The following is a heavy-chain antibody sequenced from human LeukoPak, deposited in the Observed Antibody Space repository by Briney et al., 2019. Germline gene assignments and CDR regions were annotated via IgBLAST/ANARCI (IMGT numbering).Heavy chain of an antibody. D-gene: IGHD2-2*01. V-gene: IGHV3-11*06. CDR1: GFPLSDYY. CDR3: ARGDCSSTNCYGYYYYYGMDV. J-gene: IGHJ6*02. Sequence: GGSLRLSCAASGFPLSDYYMMWMRRAPGKGVEWVSYISSSSCYTNYADSVKGRFTISRDNAKSSLHLQMNSLRAEDTAVYYCARGDCSSTNCYGYYYYYGMDVWGQGATVTVSS. CDR2: ISSSSCYT.